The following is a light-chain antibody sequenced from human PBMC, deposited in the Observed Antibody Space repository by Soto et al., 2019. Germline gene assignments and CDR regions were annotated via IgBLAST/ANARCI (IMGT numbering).Light chain of an antibody. CDR2: DNN. Sequence: QSVLTQPPSVSAAPGQTVTISCSGSSSNIGNKYVSWYQQIPGTAPKLLIYDNNKRPSGIPDRFSGSKSGTSATLGITGLQTGDEADYYCGTWDSSLSTWVFGGGTKLTVL. J-gene: IGLJ3*02. CDR1: SSNIGNKY. V-gene: IGLV1-51*01. CDR3: GTWDSSLSTWV.